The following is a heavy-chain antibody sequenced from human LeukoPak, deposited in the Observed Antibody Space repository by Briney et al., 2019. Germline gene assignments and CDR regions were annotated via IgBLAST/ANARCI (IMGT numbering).Heavy chain of an antibody. V-gene: IGHV3-23*01. CDR1: GLTFSSYA. D-gene: IGHD6-19*01. Sequence: GGSLRLSCAASGLTFSSYAMSWVRLAPGKGLEWVSAISGSGGSTYYADSVKGRFTISRDNSKNTLYLQMNSLRAEDTAVYYCANQGPVLAVAGNYWGQGTLVTVSS. CDR2: ISGSGGST. CDR3: ANQGPVLAVAGNY. J-gene: IGHJ4*02.